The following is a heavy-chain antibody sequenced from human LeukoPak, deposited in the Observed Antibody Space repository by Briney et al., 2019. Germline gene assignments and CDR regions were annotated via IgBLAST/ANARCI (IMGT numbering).Heavy chain of an antibody. CDR3: ARSYDSRGYYYYGMDV. CDR1: GGSISTYY. D-gene: IGHD3-22*01. V-gene: IGHV4-59*01. CDR2: IYYNGST. J-gene: IGHJ6*02. Sequence: SETLSLTCTVSGGSISTYYWSWIRQPPGKGLDWIGYIYYNGSTNYNPSLKSRVTISLDTSKNQFSLRLSSVTAADTAVYYCARSYDSRGYYYYGMDVWGQGTTVTVSS.